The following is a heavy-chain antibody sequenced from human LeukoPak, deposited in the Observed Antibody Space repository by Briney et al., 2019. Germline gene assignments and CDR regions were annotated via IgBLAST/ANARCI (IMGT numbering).Heavy chain of an antibody. CDR3: AKDLYYYDSSALDY. CDR2: ISWNSGSI. J-gene: IGHJ4*02. CDR1: GFTFDDYA. Sequence: GGSLRLSCAASGFTFDDYAMHWVRQAPGKGLEWVSGISWNSGSIGYADSVKGRSTISRDNAKNSLYLQMNSLRAEDTALYYCAKDLYYYDSSALDYWGQGTLVTVSS. V-gene: IGHV3-9*01. D-gene: IGHD3-22*01.